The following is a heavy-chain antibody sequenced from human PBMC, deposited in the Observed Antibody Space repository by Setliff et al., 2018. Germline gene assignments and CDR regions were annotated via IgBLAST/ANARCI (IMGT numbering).Heavy chain of an antibody. V-gene: IGHV1-2*04. Sequence: GASVKVSCKASGYTFTGYYMHWVRQAPGQGLERMGWINPNSGGTNYAQKFQGWVTMTRDTSISTAYMELSRLRSDDTAVYYCARSGWLREYYFDYWGQGTLVTVSS. D-gene: IGHD5-12*01. CDR2: INPNSGGT. CDR3: ARSGWLREYYFDY. J-gene: IGHJ4*02. CDR1: GYTFTGYY.